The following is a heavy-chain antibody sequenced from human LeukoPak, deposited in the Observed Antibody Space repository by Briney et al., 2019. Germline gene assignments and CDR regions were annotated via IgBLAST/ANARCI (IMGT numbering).Heavy chain of an antibody. J-gene: IGHJ4*02. D-gene: IGHD1-26*01. CDR1: GFTFSSYA. Sequence: PGGSLRLSCAASGFTFSSYAMSWVRQAPGKGLEWVSSMNSGGSTYYADSVKGRFIISRDNSKNTLYLQMGSLRAEDMARYYCARAPREGFSGSYHDYWGQGTLVTVSS. V-gene: IGHV3-23*01. CDR2: MNSGGST. CDR3: ARAPREGFSGSYHDY.